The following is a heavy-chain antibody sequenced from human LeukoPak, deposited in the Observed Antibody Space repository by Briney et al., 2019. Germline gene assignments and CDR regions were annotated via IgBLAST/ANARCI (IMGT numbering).Heavy chain of an antibody. CDR2: ISAYNGNT. Sequence: ASVKVSCKASGYTFTSYGVSWVRQAPGQGLEWMGCISAYNGNTNYAQKLQGRVTMTTDTSTSTAYMELRSLRSDDMAVYYCARVLSAYSYDSSGFHGIDYWGQGTLVTVSS. J-gene: IGHJ4*02. V-gene: IGHV1-18*03. D-gene: IGHD3-22*01. CDR1: GYTFTSYG. CDR3: ARVLSAYSYDSSGFHGIDY.